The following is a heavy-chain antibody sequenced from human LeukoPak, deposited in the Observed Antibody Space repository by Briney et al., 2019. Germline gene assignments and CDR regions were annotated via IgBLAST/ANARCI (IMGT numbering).Heavy chain of an antibody. CDR2: KDYSGST. V-gene: IGHV4-59*01. D-gene: IGHD3-16*01. J-gene: IGHJ4*02. Sequence: SETLSLTCTVSGGSISRYYWSWIRQPPGKGLEWIGYKDYSGSTNYNRSLKSRVTISVDTSKNQFSLKLSSVTAADTAVYYCARARFPDYWGQGTLVTVSS. CDR3: ARARFPDY. CDR1: GGSISRYY.